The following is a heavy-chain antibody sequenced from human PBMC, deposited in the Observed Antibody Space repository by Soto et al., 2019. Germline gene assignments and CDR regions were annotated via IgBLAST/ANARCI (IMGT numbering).Heavy chain of an antibody. J-gene: IGHJ5*02. Sequence: SGPTLVNPTQTLTLTCTFSGFSLSTSGMCVSWIRQPPGKALEWLALIDWDDDKYYSTSLKTRLTISKDTSKNQVVLTMTNMDPVDTATHYCARIRYYGSGSYGWFDPWGQGTLVTVSS. D-gene: IGHD3-10*01. CDR1: GFSLSTSGMC. V-gene: IGHV2-70*01. CDR3: ARIRYYGSGSYGWFDP. CDR2: IDWDDDK.